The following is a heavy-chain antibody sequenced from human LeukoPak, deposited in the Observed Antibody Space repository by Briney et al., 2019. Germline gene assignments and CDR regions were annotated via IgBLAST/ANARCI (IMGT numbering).Heavy chain of an antibody. J-gene: IGHJ4*02. Sequence: SGTLSLTCTVSGGSISSYYWSWIRQPPGKGLEWIGSIYYSDSTNYNPSLMSRVTISVDTSKNQFSLKLSSVTAADTAVYYCARRSCSGGRCYYAYWGQGTLVTVSS. V-gene: IGHV4-59*08. CDR1: GGSISSYY. CDR3: ARRSCSGGRCYYAY. CDR2: IYYSDST. D-gene: IGHD2-15*01.